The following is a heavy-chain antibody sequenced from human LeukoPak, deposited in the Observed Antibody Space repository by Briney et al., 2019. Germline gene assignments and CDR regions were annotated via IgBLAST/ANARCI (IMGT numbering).Heavy chain of an antibody. Sequence: ASVKVSCKASGDTFSNYAFSWVRQAPGQGLEWMGAIIPMSGTTHYAQNFQGRVTITSDESTRTVYLEVTSLRSEDTALYYCASSNNVFFAGDHWGQGTLVTVSS. CDR1: GDTFSNYA. J-gene: IGHJ4*02. CDR3: ASSNNVFFAGDH. CDR2: IIPMSGTT. D-gene: IGHD1/OR15-1a*01. V-gene: IGHV1-69*13.